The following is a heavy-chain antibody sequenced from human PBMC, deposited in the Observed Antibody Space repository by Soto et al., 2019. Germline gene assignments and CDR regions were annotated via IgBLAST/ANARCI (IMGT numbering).Heavy chain of an antibody. CDR2: ISYDGSKK. Sequence: QVHLAESGGGVVQPGTSLRLSCAASGFTFSSYGMHWVRQAPGKGLEWVAAISYDGSKKYYVDSVKARFTISRDNSKNTVYLQVNSLSAEDTAVYTCARGRGSNYYGLEVWGRVTTFTVSS. CDR1: GFTFSSYG. CDR3: ARGRGSNYYGLEV. J-gene: IGHJ6*02. V-gene: IGHV3-30*03. D-gene: IGHD3-10*01.